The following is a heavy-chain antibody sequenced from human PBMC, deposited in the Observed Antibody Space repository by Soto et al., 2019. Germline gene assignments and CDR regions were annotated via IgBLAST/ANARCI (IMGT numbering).Heavy chain of an antibody. Sequence: DVQLVESGGGLVQPGRSLRLSCAASGFTFDDYAMHWVRQAPGKGLEWVSGISWNSGSIGYADSVKGRFTISRDNAKNSLYLQRDSLRADVTVLYYCAKGTTGYYYDRSGYYPFWGQGTLVTVSS. CDR2: ISWNSGSI. D-gene: IGHD3-22*01. CDR1: GFTFDDYA. V-gene: IGHV3-9*01. CDR3: AKGTTGYYYDRSGYYPF. J-gene: IGHJ4*02.